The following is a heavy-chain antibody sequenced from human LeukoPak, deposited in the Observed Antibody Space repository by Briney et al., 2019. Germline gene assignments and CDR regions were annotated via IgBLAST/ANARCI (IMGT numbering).Heavy chain of an antibody. CDR2: MSGSGGSI. CDR3: ANSIVGAAGFDY. D-gene: IGHD1-26*01. J-gene: IGHJ4*02. V-gene: IGHV3-23*01. CDR1: GFTFSSYA. Sequence: GGSLRLSCAASGFTFSSYAMSWVRQAPGKGLEWVSAMSGSGGSIYYADSVKGRLTISRDNSKNTLYLQMNSLRAEDTAIYYCANSIVGAAGFDYWGQGALVTVSS.